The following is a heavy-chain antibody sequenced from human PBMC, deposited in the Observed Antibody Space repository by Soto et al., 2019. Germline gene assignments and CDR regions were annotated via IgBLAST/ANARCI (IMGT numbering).Heavy chain of an antibody. CDR1: CGSMSSYY. Sequence: SETLSLTCTVSCGSMSSYYWTWIRQPAWKGLEWIGRVYSSGGTHYNPSLKSRVTISLDASKNQFSLRLLSVTDADTAVYYCARGQRFSDWFDHWGQRTLVTVSS. CDR3: ARGQRFSDWFDH. J-gene: IGHJ5*02. D-gene: IGHD3-3*01. CDR2: VYSSGGT. V-gene: IGHV4-4*07.